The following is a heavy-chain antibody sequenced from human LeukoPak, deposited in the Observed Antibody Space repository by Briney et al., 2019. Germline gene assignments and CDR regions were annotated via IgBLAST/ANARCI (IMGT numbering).Heavy chain of an antibody. J-gene: IGHJ4*02. Sequence: GGSLRLSCAASGFTVSSNEMSWVRQAPGKGLEWVSSISGGSTYYADSRKGRFTMSRDNSKNTLYLQMNSLRADDTAVYYCAKPGISAAGTYFFDNWGQGTLVTVPS. CDR2: ISGGST. CDR1: GFTVSSNE. CDR3: AKPGISAAGTYFFDN. V-gene: IGHV3-38-3*01. D-gene: IGHD6-13*01.